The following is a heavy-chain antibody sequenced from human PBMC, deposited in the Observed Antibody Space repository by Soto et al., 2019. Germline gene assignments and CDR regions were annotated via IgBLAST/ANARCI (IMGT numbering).Heavy chain of an antibody. J-gene: IGHJ6*02. CDR2: INHSGST. CDR1: GGSFSGYY. V-gene: IGHV4-34*01. Sequence: SETLSLTCAVYGGSFSGYYWSWIRQPPGKGLEWIGEINHSGSTNYNPSLKSRVTISVDTSKNQFSLKLSSVTAADTAVYYCAKDKGPVDYYYGMDVWGQGTTVTVSS. CDR3: AKDKGPVDYYYGMDV.